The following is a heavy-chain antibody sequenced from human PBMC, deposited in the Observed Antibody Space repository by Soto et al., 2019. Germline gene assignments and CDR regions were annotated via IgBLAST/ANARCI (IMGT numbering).Heavy chain of an antibody. CDR1: GYTFISYD. Sequence: ASVKVSCKASGYTFISYDINWVRQATGQGLEYLGWMNPNSGNTGYVQKFQGRVTMTRDTSISTAYMELSSLRSEDSAVYFCARGIKYGAYSRWFDPWGQGTLVTVSS. V-gene: IGHV1-8*01. D-gene: IGHD4-17*01. CDR3: ARGIKYGAYSRWFDP. CDR2: MNPNSGNT. J-gene: IGHJ5*02.